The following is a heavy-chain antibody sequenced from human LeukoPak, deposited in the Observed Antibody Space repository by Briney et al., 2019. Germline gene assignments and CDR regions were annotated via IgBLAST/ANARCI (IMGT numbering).Heavy chain of an antibody. CDR3: AKDLSARRGPVAGIRSAFDI. J-gene: IGHJ3*02. CDR2: ISGSATSA. D-gene: IGHD6-19*01. Sequence: PGGSLRLSCAASGFTFSSYGMSWVRQAPGKGLEWVSGISGSATSAYYADPVKGRFTISRDNSRNTLSLQMNSLRAEDTAVYYCAKDLSARRGPVAGIRSAFDIWGQGTMVTVSS. V-gene: IGHV3-23*01. CDR1: GFTFSSYG.